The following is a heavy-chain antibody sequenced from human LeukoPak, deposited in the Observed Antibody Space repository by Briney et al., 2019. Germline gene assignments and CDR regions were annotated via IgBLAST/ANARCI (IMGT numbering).Heavy chain of an antibody. CDR3: ARASDERIYFDF. J-gene: IGHJ4*02. Sequence: QTLSLTCTVSGGSIRSGTYFWSWIRQTPGKGLQWIGYIYYNGSAYYSPSLKSRVSMPVDTPKNQFSLKLRSVTAADTAVYYCARASDERIYFDFWGQGILVTVSS. CDR2: IYYNGSA. CDR1: GGSIRSGTYF. V-gene: IGHV4-30-4*01. D-gene: IGHD3-10*01.